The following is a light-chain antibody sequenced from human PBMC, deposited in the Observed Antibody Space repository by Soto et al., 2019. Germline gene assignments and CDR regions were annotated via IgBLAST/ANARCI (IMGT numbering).Light chain of an antibody. CDR1: DIGRES. CDR3: QVWDTSGDQVL. J-gene: IGLJ2*01. Sequence: SYELTQPPSVALAPGQTAIISCGGSDIGRESFHWYQQKPGQAPVLGVYANSDRPSGIPDRFAGSSSGNTATLTISRVEAGDEADYYCQVWDTSGDQVLFGGGTKLTVL. CDR2: ANS. V-gene: IGLV3-21*02.